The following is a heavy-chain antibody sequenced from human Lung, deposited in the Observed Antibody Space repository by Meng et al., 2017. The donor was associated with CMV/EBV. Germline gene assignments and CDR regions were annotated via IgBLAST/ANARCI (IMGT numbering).Heavy chain of an antibody. CDR3: AKDFEYSSSSGEFDY. CDR1: GFTFSSYA. D-gene: IGHD6-6*01. CDR2: ISGSGGST. J-gene: IGHJ4*02. Sequence: GESXKISCAASGFTFSSYAMSWVRQAPGKGLEWVSAISGSGGSTYYADSVKGRFTISRDNSKNTLYLQMNSLRAEDTAVYYCAKDFEYSSSSGEFDYWGQGMLVIFSS. V-gene: IGHV3-23*01.